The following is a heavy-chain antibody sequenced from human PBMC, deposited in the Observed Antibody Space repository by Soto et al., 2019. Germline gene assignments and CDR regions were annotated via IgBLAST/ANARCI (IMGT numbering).Heavy chain of an antibody. Sequence: QVQLVQSGAEVKKPGSSVKVSCKASGGTFSSYTISWVRQAPGQGLEWMGRIIPILGIANYAQKFQGRVTITADKSTSTAYMELSSLRSEDTAVYYCASSYYYGSGSYYNPIDYWGQGTLVTVSS. J-gene: IGHJ4*02. CDR3: ASSYYYGSGSYYNPIDY. V-gene: IGHV1-69*02. D-gene: IGHD3-10*01. CDR2: IIPILGIA. CDR1: GGTFSSYT.